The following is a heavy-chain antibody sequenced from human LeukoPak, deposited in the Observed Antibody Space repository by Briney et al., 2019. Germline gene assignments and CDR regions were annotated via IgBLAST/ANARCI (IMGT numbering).Heavy chain of an antibody. D-gene: IGHD3-3*01. CDR2: IYYSGST. Sequence: ASETLSLTCTVSGGSISSGDYYWSWIRQPPGKGLEWIGYIYYSGSTYYNPSLKSRVTISVDTSKNQFSLKLSSVTAADTAVYYCARGLRLFGYYFDYWGQGTLVTVSS. CDR1: GGSISSGDYY. J-gene: IGHJ4*02. CDR3: ARGLRLFGYYFDY. V-gene: IGHV4-30-4*08.